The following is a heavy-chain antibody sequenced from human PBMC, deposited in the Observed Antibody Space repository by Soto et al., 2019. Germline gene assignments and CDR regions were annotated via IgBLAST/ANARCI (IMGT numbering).Heavy chain of an antibody. V-gene: IGHV3-33*01. CDR1: GFTFSSYG. CDR3: ARGPRRYSSTSVSLDP. CDR2: IWYDGSNK. D-gene: IGHD6-6*01. Sequence: QPGGSLRLSCAASGFTFSSYGMHWVRQAPGKGLEWVAVIWYDGSNKYYADSVKGRFTISRDNSKNTLYLQMNSLRAEDTAVYYCARGPRRYSSTSVSLDPWGQGTLVTVSS. J-gene: IGHJ5*02.